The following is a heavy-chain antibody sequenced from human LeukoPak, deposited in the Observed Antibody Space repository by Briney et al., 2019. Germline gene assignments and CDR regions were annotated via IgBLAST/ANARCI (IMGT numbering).Heavy chain of an antibody. Sequence: ASVEVSCKASGYTFTSCDINWVRQATGQGLEWMGWMNPNSGNTGYAQKFQGRVTMTRNTSISTAYMELSSLRSEDTAVYYCARSGWSPDYYYYYMGVWGKGTTVTVSS. CDR3: ARSGWSPDYYYYYMGV. V-gene: IGHV1-8*01. J-gene: IGHJ6*03. CDR2: MNPNSGNT. D-gene: IGHD6-19*01. CDR1: GYTFTSCD.